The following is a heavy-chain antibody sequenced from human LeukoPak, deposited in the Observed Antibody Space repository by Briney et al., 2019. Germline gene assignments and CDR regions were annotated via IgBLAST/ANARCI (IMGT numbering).Heavy chain of an antibody. CDR3: ARRGGRASPGDL. D-gene: IGHD3-10*01. CDR1: GGSISRYY. V-gene: IGHV4-59*08. J-gene: IGHJ2*01. CDR2: IYYSGST. Sequence: SETLSLTCTVSGGSISRYYWSWIRQPPGKGLEWIGYIYYSGSTNYNPSLKSRVTISVDTSKNQFSLKLSSVTAADTAVYYCARRGGRASPGDLWGRGTLVTVSS.